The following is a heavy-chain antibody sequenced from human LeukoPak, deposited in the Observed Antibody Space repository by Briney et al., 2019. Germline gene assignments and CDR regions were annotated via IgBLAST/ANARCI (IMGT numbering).Heavy chain of an antibody. D-gene: IGHD4-23*01. J-gene: IGHJ4*02. V-gene: IGHV3-23*01. CDR2: ISGSDSST. Sequence: GGSLRLSCAASGFTFSTYSMNWVRQAPGKGLEWVSGISGSDSSTYYADSVKGRFTISRDNSKNTLYLQMNSLRAEDTAVYYCAKGGGWLYYFDYWGQGTLVTVSS. CDR3: AKGGGWLYYFDY. CDR1: GFTFSTYS.